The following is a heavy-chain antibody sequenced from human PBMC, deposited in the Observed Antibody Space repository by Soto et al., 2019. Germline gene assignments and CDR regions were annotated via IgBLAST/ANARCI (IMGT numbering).Heavy chain of an antibody. D-gene: IGHD3-10*01. Sequence: SETLSLTCTISGGSFGTNYWSWIRQAPGKGLEWIGYTYHTGSTKYNPSLKSRATISVDTSKNQFSLTLTSAAAADTAVYYCATDSAGRGPFDPWGQGILVTVS. J-gene: IGHJ5*02. CDR1: GGSFGTNY. CDR3: ATDSAGRGPFDP. CDR2: TYHTGST. V-gene: IGHV4-59*13.